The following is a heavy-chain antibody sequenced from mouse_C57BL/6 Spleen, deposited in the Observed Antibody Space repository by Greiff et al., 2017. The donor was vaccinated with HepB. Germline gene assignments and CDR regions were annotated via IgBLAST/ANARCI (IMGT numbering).Heavy chain of an antibody. CDR3: ARDYGNYVGYFDV. V-gene: IGHV5-17*01. CDR2: ISSGSSTN. J-gene: IGHJ1*03. D-gene: IGHD2-1*01. Sequence: EVHLVESGGGLVKPGGSLKLSCAASGFTFSDYGMHWVRQAPEKGLEWVAYISSGSSTNYYADTVKGRFTISRDNAKNTLFLQMTSLRSEDTAMYYCARDYGNYVGYFDVWGTGTTVTVSS. CDR1: GFTFSDYG.